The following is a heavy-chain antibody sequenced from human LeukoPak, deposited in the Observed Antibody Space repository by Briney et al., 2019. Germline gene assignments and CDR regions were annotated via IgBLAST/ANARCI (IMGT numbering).Heavy chain of an antibody. CDR1: GFTFSNYA. CDR2: ISGSGETT. V-gene: IGHV3-23*01. D-gene: IGHD3-10*01. J-gene: IGHJ3*02. Sequence: GGSLRLSCAASGFTFSNYAMNWIRKGPGKGLEWVSIISGSGETTYYAESVKGRFTISRDNSKHTLYLQMNSLRAEDTAVYYCAKDLQAATIMSAFDIWGLGTVVSVSS. CDR3: AKDLQAATIMSAFDI.